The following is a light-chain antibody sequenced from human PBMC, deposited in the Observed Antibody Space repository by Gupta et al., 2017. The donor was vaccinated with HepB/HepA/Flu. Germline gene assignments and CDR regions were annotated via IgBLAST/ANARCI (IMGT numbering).Light chain of an antibody. CDR3: QQKDSTPWT. Sequence: DIQMTQSPSSLSASVGDRVTITCRASQSISSSLNWYQQRPGKAPKLLIYDATTLQSGVPSRFSGSGSGTDFTLSIGRRQPEDFGTYYCQQKDSTPWTFGQGTTVEVK. CDR2: DAT. V-gene: IGKV1-39*01. J-gene: IGKJ1*01. CDR1: QSISSS.